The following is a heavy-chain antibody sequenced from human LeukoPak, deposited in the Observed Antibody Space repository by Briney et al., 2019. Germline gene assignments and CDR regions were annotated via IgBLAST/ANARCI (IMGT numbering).Heavy chain of an antibody. V-gene: IGHV4-30-2*01. D-gene: IGHD6-19*01. CDR1: GGSISSGGYY. J-gene: IGHJ4*02. CDR2: IYHSGST. CDR3: ARDRLAVAGTRFFDY. Sequence: SETLSLTCTVSGGSISSGGYYWSWLRQPPGKGLEWIGYIYHSGSTYYNPSLKSRVTISVDRSKNQFSLKLSSVTAADTAVYYCARDRLAVAGTRFFDYWGQGTLVTVSS.